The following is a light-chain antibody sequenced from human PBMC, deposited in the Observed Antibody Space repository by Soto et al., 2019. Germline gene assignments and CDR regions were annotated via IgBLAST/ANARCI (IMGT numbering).Light chain of an antibody. CDR3: LLSYSGASTYV. CDR2: DTS. CDR1: TGAVTSGHY. Sequence: QALVTQEPSLTVYPGGTVTLTCGSSTGAVTSGHYPYWFQQKPGQAPRTLIYDTSNKHSWTPARFSGSLLGGKAALTLSGAQPEDEAEYYCLLSYSGASTYVFGAGTKVTVL. V-gene: IGLV7-46*01. J-gene: IGLJ1*01.